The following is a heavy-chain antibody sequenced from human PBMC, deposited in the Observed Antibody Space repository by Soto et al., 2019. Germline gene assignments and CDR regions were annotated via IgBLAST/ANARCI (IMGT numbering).Heavy chain of an antibody. CDR1: GFTFSSYA. Sequence: EVQLLESGGGLVQPGGSLRLSCAASGFTFSSYAMSWVRQAPGKGLEWVSAISGSGGSTYYADSVKGRFTISRDNSKNTLYLQMNSLRAEDTAVYYCATPPRSLGTTGTTGLDYWGQGTLVTVSS. J-gene: IGHJ4*02. CDR3: ATPPRSLGTTGTTGLDY. D-gene: IGHD4-17*01. V-gene: IGHV3-23*01. CDR2: ISGSGGST.